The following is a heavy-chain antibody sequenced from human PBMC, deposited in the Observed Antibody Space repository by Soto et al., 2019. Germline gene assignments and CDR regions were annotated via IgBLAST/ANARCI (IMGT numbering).Heavy chain of an antibody. D-gene: IGHD3-22*01. CDR3: ATRSSITMNNWFDP. Sequence: GASAKVSCKVSGYTRTELSMHWVRQAPGKGLEWMGGFDPEDGETIYAQKFQGRVTMTEDTSTDTAYMELSSLRSEDTAVYYCATRSSITMNNWFDPWGQGTLVTVSS. V-gene: IGHV1-24*01. CDR2: FDPEDGET. CDR1: GYTRTELS. J-gene: IGHJ5*02.